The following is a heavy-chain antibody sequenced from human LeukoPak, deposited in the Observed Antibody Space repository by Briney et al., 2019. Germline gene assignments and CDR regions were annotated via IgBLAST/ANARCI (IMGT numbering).Heavy chain of an antibody. Sequence: GSLRLSCATSGFTFSNYWMSWVRQAPGKGLEWVGYIKQDGSEKTYVDSVKGRFTISRDNAKNSLYLQMNSLRAEDTAVYYCARGQELASSWGQGTLVTVSS. CDR3: ARGQELASS. CDR1: GFTFSNYW. V-gene: IGHV3-7*01. D-gene: IGHD3-10*01. CDR2: IKQDGSEK. J-gene: IGHJ5*02.